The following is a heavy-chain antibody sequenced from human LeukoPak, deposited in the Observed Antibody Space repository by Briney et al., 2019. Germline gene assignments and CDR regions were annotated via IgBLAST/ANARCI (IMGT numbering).Heavy chain of an antibody. V-gene: IGHV4-59*13. J-gene: IGHJ3*02. CDR2: CHYRGNT. Sequence: SETLSLTCTIAGGSISSNYWSWIRQPPGKGLEWIGYCHYRGNTNYNPSLKSRATISVDMSKSQFSLTLNSVTAADTAVYYCARSASSTSRSAFDIWGQGTRVTASS. CDR1: GGSISSNY. CDR3: ARSASSTSRSAFDI.